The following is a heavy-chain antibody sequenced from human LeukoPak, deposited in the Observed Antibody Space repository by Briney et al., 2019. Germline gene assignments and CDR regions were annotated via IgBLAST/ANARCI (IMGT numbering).Heavy chain of an antibody. CDR3: VGDQVDNVGWLT. Sequence: GGSLRLSCSASGFIFSTYTMYWVRQAPGKGLEFVSVINGDGRTTYYADSVKGRFTISRDNSKDTLYLQMNSLRAEDTAVYYCVGDQVDNVGWLTWGQGTRVTVSS. D-gene: IGHD5-12*01. V-gene: IGHV3-64D*06. CDR2: INGDGRTT. CDR1: GFIFSTYT. J-gene: IGHJ5*02.